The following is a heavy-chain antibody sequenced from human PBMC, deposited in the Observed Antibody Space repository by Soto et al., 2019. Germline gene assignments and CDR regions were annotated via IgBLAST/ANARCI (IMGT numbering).Heavy chain of an antibody. D-gene: IGHD3-22*01. V-gene: IGHV3-23*01. CDR3: AKRKERYYESSGYYFWH. CDR2: ISGSGVST. J-gene: IGHJ1*01. Sequence: LRLSCAASGFTFGSYAMSWVRQAPGKGLEWVSAISGSGVSTYYADSVKGRFTISRDNSKNTLYLQMNSLRAEDTAVYYCAKRKERYYESSGYYFWHWGQGTLVTVSS. CDR1: GFTFGSYA.